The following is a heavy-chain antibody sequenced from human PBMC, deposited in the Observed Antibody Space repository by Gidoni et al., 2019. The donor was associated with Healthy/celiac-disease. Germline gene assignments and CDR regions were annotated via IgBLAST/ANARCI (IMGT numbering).Heavy chain of an antibody. D-gene: IGHD1-7*01. CDR3: ASETGTTVGKRAYNWFDP. Sequence: QVQLVQSGAEVKKPGASVKVSCRASGYTFTSYYIHWVLQAPGHGLEWMGIINPSGGSTSYAQKFQGRVTMTRDTSTSTVYMELSSLRSEDTAVYYCASETGTTVGKRAYNWFDPWGQGTLVTVSS. J-gene: IGHJ5*02. CDR2: INPSGGST. CDR1: GYTFTSYY. V-gene: IGHV1-46*01.